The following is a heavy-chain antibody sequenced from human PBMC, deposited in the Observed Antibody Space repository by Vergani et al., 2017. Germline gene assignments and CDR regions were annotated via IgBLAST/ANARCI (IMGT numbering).Heavy chain of an antibody. CDR2: IYYSGST. CDR1: GGSISSSSYY. D-gene: IGHD2-21*02. CDR3: ARHLAYCGGDCYPYYYGMDV. J-gene: IGHJ6*02. V-gene: IGHV4-39*01. Sequence: QLQLQESGPGLVKPSETLSLTCTVSGGSISSSSYYWGWIRQPPGKGLEWIASIYYSGSTYYNPSLKSRVTISVDTSKNQFSLKLSPVTAADTAVYYCARHLAYCGGDCYPYYYGMDVWGQGTTVTVSS.